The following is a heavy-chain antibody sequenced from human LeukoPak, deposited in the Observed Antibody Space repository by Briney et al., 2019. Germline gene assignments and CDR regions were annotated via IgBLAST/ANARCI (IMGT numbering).Heavy chain of an antibody. V-gene: IGHV3-9*01. CDR1: GFTFDDYA. D-gene: IGHD3-22*01. CDR3: AKDRVLDYDSSGYSFDY. Sequence: GGSLRLSCAASGFTFDDYAMHWVRHAPGKGLEWVSGVSWNSTSIGYADSVKGRFTISRDNAKNSLYLQMNSLRAEDTALYYCAKDRVLDYDSSGYSFDYWGQGTLVTVSS. CDR2: VSWNSTSI. J-gene: IGHJ4*02.